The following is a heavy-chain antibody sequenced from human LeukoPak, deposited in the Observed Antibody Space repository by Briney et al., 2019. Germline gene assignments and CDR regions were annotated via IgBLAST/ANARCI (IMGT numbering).Heavy chain of an antibody. CDR3: AKGEPDCDILTGYALNNYYYYMDV. CDR2: ISGSGGST. J-gene: IGHJ6*03. CDR1: GFTFSSYA. V-gene: IGHV3-23*01. Sequence: GGSLRLSRAASGFTFSSYAMSWVRQAPGKGLEWVSAISGSGGSTYYADSVKGRFTISRDNSKNTLYLQMNSLRAEDTAVYYCAKGEPDCDILTGYALNNYYYYMDVWGKGTTVTVSS. D-gene: IGHD3-9*01.